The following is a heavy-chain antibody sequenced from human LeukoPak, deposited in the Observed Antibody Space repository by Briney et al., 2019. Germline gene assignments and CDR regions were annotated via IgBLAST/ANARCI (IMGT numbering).Heavy chain of an antibody. CDR1: GGSISSGYW. Sequence: SGTLSLTCAVSGGSISSGYWWSWVRQPPGKGLEWIGEIERSGSTNYNPSLKSRVTISVDKSKNQFSLNLNSVTAADTAVYYCARTNYYDSSGSVDYWGQGTLVTVSS. V-gene: IGHV4-4*02. J-gene: IGHJ4*02. D-gene: IGHD3-22*01. CDR2: IERSGST. CDR3: ARTNYYDSSGSVDY.